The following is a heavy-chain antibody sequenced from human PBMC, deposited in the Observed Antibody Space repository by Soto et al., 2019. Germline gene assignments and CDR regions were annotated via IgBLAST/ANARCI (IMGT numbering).Heavy chain of an antibody. CDR1: GFTFSSYA. CDR2: ISYDGSNK. Sequence: PVGSLRLSCAASGFTFSSYAMHWVRQAPGKGLEWVAVISYDGSNKYYADSVKGRFTISRDDSKNTLYLQMNSLRAEDTAVYYCASFEMATIYAFDIWGQGTMVTVSS. CDR3: ASFEMATIYAFDI. J-gene: IGHJ3*02. V-gene: IGHV3-30-3*01. D-gene: IGHD5-12*01.